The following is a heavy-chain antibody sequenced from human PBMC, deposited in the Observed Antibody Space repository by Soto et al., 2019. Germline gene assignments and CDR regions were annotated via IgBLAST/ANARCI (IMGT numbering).Heavy chain of an antibody. J-gene: IGHJ6*03. Sequence: SETLSLTCTVSGGSISSYYWSWIRQPPGKGLEWIGYIYYSGSTNYNPSIKSRVTISVDTSKNQFSLKLSSVTAADTAVYYCSRDSCSSTSCYYMDYYYMDVWGKGTTVTVSS. CDR3: SRDSCSSTSCYYMDYYYMDV. CDR2: IYYSGST. V-gene: IGHV4-59*01. CDR1: GGSISSYY. D-gene: IGHD2-2*01.